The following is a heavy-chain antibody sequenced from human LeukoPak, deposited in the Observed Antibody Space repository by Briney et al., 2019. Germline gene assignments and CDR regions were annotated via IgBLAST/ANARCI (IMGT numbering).Heavy chain of an antibody. CDR3: AREESSGRIPAFGY. D-gene: IGHD6-19*01. J-gene: IGHJ4*02. V-gene: IGHV4-4*07. CDR2: IYTSGST. CDR1: GGSISSYY. Sequence: PSETLSLTCTVSGGSISSYYWSWIRQPAGKGLEWIGRIYTSGSTNYNPSLKSRVTMSVDTSKNQSSLKLSSVTAADTAVYYCAREESSGRIPAFGYWGQGTLVTVSS.